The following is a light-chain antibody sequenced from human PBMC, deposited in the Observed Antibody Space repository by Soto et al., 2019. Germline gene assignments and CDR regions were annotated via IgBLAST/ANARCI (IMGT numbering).Light chain of an antibody. V-gene: IGKV1-6*01. CDR1: QGIRNY. CDR3: LQDYNYPWT. J-gene: IGKJ1*01. CDR2: AAS. Sequence: AIQMTQSPSSLSASVGDRVTITCRARQGIRNYLGWYQQKPGKAPNLLIYAASSLQSGVPSRFSGSGSGTDFTLTISSLQPEDFATYYCLQDYNYPWTFGQGTKVEIK.